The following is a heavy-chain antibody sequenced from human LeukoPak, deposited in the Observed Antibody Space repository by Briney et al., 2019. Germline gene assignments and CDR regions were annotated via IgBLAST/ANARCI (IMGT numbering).Heavy chain of an antibody. CDR3: AKTPFLYYDFWSGQGDFDY. CDR1: GFTFSSYA. V-gene: IGHV3-23*01. CDR2: ISGSGGST. D-gene: IGHD3-3*01. Sequence: GGSLRLSCAASGFTFSSYAMSWVRQAPGKGLEWVSAISGSGGSTYYADSVKGGFTISRDNSKNTLYLQMNSLRAEDTAVYYCAKTPFLYYDFWSGQGDFDYWGQGTLVTVSS. J-gene: IGHJ4*02.